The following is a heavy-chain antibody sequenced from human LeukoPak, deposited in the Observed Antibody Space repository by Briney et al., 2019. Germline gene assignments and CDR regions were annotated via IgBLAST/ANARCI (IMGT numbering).Heavy chain of an antibody. V-gene: IGHV3-66*01. CDR3: ASIAVTGGYFDY. D-gene: IGHD6-19*01. CDR1: GFTFSSYA. Sequence: GGSLRLSCAASGFTFSSYAMTWVRQAPGKGLEWVSVIYSGSTTYHPDSVKGRFTISRDNSKNTLYLQMNSLRAEDTAVYYCASIAVTGGYFDYWGQGTLVAVSS. CDR2: IYSGSTT. J-gene: IGHJ4*02.